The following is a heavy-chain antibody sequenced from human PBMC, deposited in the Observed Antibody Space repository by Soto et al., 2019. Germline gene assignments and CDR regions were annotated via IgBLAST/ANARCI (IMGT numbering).Heavy chain of an antibody. D-gene: IGHD2-2*01. J-gene: IGHJ3*02. CDR2: IYTSGST. CDR3: AREGTRGYCSSTSCPRHAFDI. Sequence: QVQLQESGPGLVKPSETLSLTCTVSGGSISSYYWSWIRQPAGKGLEWIGRIYTSGSTNYNPSLKSRVTMSVDTSKNQFSLKLSSVTAAETAVYYCAREGTRGYCSSTSCPRHAFDIWGQGTMVTVSS. V-gene: IGHV4-4*07. CDR1: GGSISSYY.